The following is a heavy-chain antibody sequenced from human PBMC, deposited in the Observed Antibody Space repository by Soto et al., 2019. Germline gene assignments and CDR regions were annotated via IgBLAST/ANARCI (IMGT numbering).Heavy chain of an antibody. CDR1: GYPVTAYS. CDR2: INPATGAA. Sequence: QLHLVQSGAVVKKPGASVTVSCSASGYPVTAYSMHWVRQAPGRGLEWMGGINPATGAAKYKQTFQGRVTMTRAPSTSKVFMELGGLTSEDTAVFYCARGGGVGVAGSAAFDLWGQGTLVTVSS. CDR3: ARGGGVGVAGSAAFDL. D-gene: IGHD3-3*01. J-gene: IGHJ3*01. V-gene: IGHV1-2*02.